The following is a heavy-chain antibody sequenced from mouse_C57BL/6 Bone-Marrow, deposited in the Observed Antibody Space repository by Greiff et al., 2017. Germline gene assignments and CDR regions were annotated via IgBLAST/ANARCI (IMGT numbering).Heavy chain of an antibody. J-gene: IGHJ3*01. CDR1: GYTFTSYT. CDR2: INPSSGYT. V-gene: IGHV1-4*01. Sequence: VQLQQSGAELARPGASVKMSCTASGYTFTSYTMHWVKQRPGQGLEWIGYINPSSGYTKYNQKFQDKATLTADKSSSTAYMQLSSLTSEDSAVYYCSSPGFAYWGQGTLVTVSA. CDR3: SSPGFAY.